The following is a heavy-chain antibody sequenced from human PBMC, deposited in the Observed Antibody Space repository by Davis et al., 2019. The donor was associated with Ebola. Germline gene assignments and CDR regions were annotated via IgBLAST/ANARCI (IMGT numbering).Heavy chain of an antibody. V-gene: IGHV4-59*01. CDR2: IYYSGGT. CDR3: ARCSGGSCEFGLDY. J-gene: IGHJ4*02. CDR1: GCSISSYY. Sequence: SETLSLTCTVSGCSISSYYWSWIRQPPGKGLEWIGYIYYSGGTNYNPSLKSRVTISVDTSKNQFSLKLSSVTAADTAVYYCARCSGGSCEFGLDYWGQGTLVTVSS. D-gene: IGHD2-15*01.